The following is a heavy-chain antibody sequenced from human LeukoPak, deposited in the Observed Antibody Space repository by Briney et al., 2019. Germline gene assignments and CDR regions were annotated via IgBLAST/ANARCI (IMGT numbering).Heavy chain of an antibody. J-gene: IGHJ4*02. CDR2: IYTSGST. CDR1: GGSISSYY. Sequence: SETLSLTCTVPGGSISSYYWSWIRQPAGEGLEWIGRIYTSGSTNYNPSLKSRVTMSVDTSKNQFSLKLSAVTAADTAVYYCARGGGDYDPYYFDYWGQGTLVTVSS. V-gene: IGHV4-4*07. CDR3: ARGGGDYDPYYFDY. D-gene: IGHD4-17*01.